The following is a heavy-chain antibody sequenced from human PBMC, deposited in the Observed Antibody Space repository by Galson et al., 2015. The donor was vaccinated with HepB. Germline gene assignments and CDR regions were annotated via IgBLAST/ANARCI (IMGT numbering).Heavy chain of an antibody. CDR2: ISAYNGNT. CDR3: ARDPRDYGDYGNWFDP. CDR1: GYTFTSYG. V-gene: IGHV1-18*01. J-gene: IGHJ5*02. D-gene: IGHD4-17*01. Sequence: SVKVSCKASGYTFTSYGISWVRQAPGQGLEWMGWISAYNGNTNYAQKLQGRVTMTTDTSTSTAYMELRSLRSDDTAVYYCARDPRDYGDYGNWFDPWGQGTLVTVSS.